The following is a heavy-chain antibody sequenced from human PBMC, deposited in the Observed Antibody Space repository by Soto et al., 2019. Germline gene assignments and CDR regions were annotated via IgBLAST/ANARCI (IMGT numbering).Heavy chain of an antibody. CDR3: ARDGWQQLGYNWFDP. Sequence: QVQLQESGPGLVKPSETLSLTCTVSGGSISSYYWSWIRQPPGKGLEWIGYIYYSGSTNYNPSLKSRVTISVDTSKNQCSLKLSSVTAADTAVYYCARDGWQQLGYNWFDPWGQGTLVTVSS. CDR1: GGSISSYY. V-gene: IGHV4-59*01. D-gene: IGHD6-13*01. J-gene: IGHJ5*02. CDR2: IYYSGST.